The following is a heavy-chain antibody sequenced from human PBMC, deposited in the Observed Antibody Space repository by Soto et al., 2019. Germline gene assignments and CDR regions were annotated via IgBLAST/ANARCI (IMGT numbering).Heavy chain of an antibody. D-gene: IGHD3-16*02. V-gene: IGHV3-23*01. J-gene: IGHJ4*02. Sequence: PGGSLRLSCAASGFTFSSYAMSWVRQAPGKGLEWVSAISGSGGSTYYADSVKGRFTISRDNSKNTLYLQMNSLRAEDTAVYYCAKSSRVFGGVIVQDRSPLYFDYRGQGTPVTVSS. CDR2: ISGSGGST. CDR3: AKSSRVFGGVIVQDRSPLYFDY. CDR1: GFTFSSYA.